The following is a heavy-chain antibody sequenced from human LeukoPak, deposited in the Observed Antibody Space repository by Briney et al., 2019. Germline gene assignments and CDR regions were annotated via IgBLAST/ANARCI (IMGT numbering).Heavy chain of an antibody. V-gene: IGHV3-30*03. CDR3: ARNGIYDSRFQH. CDR1: GFTFSSYG. Sequence: PGGSLRLSCAASGFTFSSYGMHWVRQAPGKGLEWVAVISYDGSNKYYADSVKGRFTISRDNSKNTLYLQMNSLRAEDTAVYYCARNGIYDSRFQHWGQGTLVTISS. J-gene: IGHJ1*01. D-gene: IGHD3-22*01. CDR2: ISYDGSNK.